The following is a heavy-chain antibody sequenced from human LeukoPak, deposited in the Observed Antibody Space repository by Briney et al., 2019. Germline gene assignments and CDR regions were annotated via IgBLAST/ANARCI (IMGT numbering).Heavy chain of an antibody. V-gene: IGHV3-23*01. CDR1: GFTFSTYA. CDR2: ITGSGGTT. J-gene: IGHJ4*02. Sequence: RGSLRLSCAASGFTFSTYAMNWVRQAPGKGLEWVSGITGSGGTTFYADSVKGRFTISRDNSKSTLYLQMNSLRAEDTAIYYCAKEGYPDSSGAFDSWGQGTLVTGSS. D-gene: IGHD3-22*01. CDR3: AKEGYPDSSGAFDS.